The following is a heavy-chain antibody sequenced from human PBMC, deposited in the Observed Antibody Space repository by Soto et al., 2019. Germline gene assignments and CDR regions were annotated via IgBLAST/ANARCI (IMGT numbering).Heavy chain of an antibody. CDR1: GFSVSRNY. Sequence: GGSLGLSCAASGFSVSRNYMSWVRQAPGRGLEWVSVIYSGGTTYYADSVKGRFTISRDNSKNTLYLQMNSLRAEDTAVYYCARQADYWGQGTLVTVSS. J-gene: IGHJ4*02. CDR2: IYSGGTT. V-gene: IGHV3-53*01. CDR3: ARQADY.